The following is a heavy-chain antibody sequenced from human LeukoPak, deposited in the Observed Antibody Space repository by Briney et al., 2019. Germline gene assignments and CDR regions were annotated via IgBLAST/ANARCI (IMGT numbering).Heavy chain of an antibody. CDR3: ARGPLIAAAGTS. Sequence: GGSLRLSCAASGFTFSSYWMSWVRQAPGKGLEWVANIKEDGSEKHYVDSVKGRFTISRVNAKNSLYLQMNSLRAEDTAVYYCARGPLIAAAGTSWGQGILVTVSS. D-gene: IGHD6-13*01. CDR2: IKEDGSEK. CDR1: GFTFSSYW. J-gene: IGHJ5*02. V-gene: IGHV3-7*01.